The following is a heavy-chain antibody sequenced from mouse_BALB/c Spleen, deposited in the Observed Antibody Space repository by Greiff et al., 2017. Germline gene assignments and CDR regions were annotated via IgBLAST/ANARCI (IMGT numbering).Heavy chain of an antibody. CDR2: IYPGDGDT. J-gene: IGHJ4*01. D-gene: IGHD2-4*01. CDR3: ARPYYDYDGGRGYAMDY. V-gene: IGHV1-80*01. Sequence: QVQLQQSGAELVRPGSSVKISCKASGYAFSSYWMNWVKQRPGQGLEWIGQIYPGDGDTNYNGKFKGKATLTADKSSSTAYMQLSSLTSEDSAVYFCARPYYDYDGGRGYAMDYWGQGTSVTVSS. CDR1: GYAFSSYW.